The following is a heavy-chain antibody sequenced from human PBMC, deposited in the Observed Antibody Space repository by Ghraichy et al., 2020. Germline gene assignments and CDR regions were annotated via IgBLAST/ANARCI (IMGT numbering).Heavy chain of an antibody. J-gene: IGHJ4*02. V-gene: IGHV3-23*01. CDR1: GFTFSNYA. CDR2: ISGSAIST. D-gene: IGHD6-19*01. Sequence: GGSLRLSCAASGFTFSNYAMSWVRQAPGKGLEYVFSISGSAISTYYADSVKGRFTISRDNSKNTLYLQMNSLRSEDTAVYYCAKVHSSGWYQVKSGPFDYWGQGILATVSS. CDR3: AKVHSSGWYQVKSGPFDY.